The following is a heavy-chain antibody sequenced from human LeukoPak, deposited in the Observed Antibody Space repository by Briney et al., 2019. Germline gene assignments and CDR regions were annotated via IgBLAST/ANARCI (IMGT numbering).Heavy chain of an antibody. Sequence: GSSVKVSCKASRGTFSSYAISWVRQAPGQGLEWMGGIIPIFGTANYAQKFQGRVTITADESTSTAYMELSSLRSEDTAVYYCARARGYSYGRHPDDAFVIWGQGTMVTVSS. D-gene: IGHD5-18*01. V-gene: IGHV1-69*01. J-gene: IGHJ3*02. CDR1: RGTFSSYA. CDR3: ARARGYSYGRHPDDAFVI. CDR2: IIPIFGTA.